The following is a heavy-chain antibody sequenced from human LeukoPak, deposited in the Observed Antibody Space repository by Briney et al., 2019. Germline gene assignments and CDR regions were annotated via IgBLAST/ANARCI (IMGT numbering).Heavy chain of an antibody. J-gene: IGHJ4*02. CDR2: INPNSGGT. D-gene: IGHD6-19*01. CDR1: GYTFTSYY. V-gene: IGHV1-2*02. CDR3: AQSSGWDSLKY. Sequence: ASVKVSCKASGYTFTSYYMHWVRQAPGQGLEWMGWINPNSGGTNHAQKFQGRVSMTRDTSISTAYMELSRLRSDDTAVYYCAQSSGWDSLKYWGQGTLVTVSS.